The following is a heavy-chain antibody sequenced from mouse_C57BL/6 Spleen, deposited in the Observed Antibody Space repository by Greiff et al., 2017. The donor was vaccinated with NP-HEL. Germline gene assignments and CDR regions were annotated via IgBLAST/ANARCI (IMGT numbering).Heavy chain of an antibody. V-gene: IGHV1-26*01. CDR1: GYTFTDYY. D-gene: IGHD1-1*01. CDR2: INPNNGGT. Sequence: EVQLQQSGPELVKPGASVKISCKASGYTFTDYYMNWVKQSHGKSLEWIGDINPNNGGTSYNQKFKGKATLTVDKSSSTAYMELRSLTSEDSAVYYCARGPLYGSYAYWGQGTLVTVSA. J-gene: IGHJ3*01. CDR3: ARGPLYGSYAY.